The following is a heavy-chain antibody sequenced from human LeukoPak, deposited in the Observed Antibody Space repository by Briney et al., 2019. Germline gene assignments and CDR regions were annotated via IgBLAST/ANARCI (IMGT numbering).Heavy chain of an antibody. D-gene: IGHD6-13*01. CDR3: ARGNWQDSSSWYR. V-gene: IGHV4-61*02. CDR1: GGSISSGSYY. J-gene: IGHJ5*02. CDR2: IYTSGST. Sequence: SETLSLTCTVSGGSISSGSYYWSWIRQPAGKGLEWIGRIYTSGSTNYNPSLKSRVTISVDTSKNQFSLKLSSVTAADTAVYYCARGNWQDSSSWYRWGQGTLVTVSS.